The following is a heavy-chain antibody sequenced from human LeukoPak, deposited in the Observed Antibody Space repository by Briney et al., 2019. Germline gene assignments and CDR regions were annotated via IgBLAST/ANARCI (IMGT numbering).Heavy chain of an antibody. CDR3: VSKLAARQVLDY. J-gene: IGHJ4*02. D-gene: IGHD6-6*01. Sequence: PGGSLRLSCAASGCSFSSNSMNWVGQPPGKGLEWVSSIDRSGRDTYYAGSVKGRFTISRYNAKNSLYLQSNSLRAADADVYYWVSKLAARQVLDYWGQGTLVTVSS. CDR2: IDRSGRDT. V-gene: IGHV3-21*01. CDR1: GCSFSSNS.